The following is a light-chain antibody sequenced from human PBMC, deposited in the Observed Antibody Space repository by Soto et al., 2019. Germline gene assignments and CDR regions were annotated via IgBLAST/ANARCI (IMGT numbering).Light chain of an antibody. CDR2: PAS. V-gene: IGKV1-9*01. CDR3: QHLRTYPFS. CDR1: QDISTS. J-gene: IGKJ2*03. Sequence: DIQLTQSPSFLSASVGDRVTVSCRASQDISTSLAWFQQKAGKVPQLLVYPASTLQDGVPSRFSGSGSGTYFILTINNLQAEDFANYYCQHLRTYPFSFGPGTKLDIK.